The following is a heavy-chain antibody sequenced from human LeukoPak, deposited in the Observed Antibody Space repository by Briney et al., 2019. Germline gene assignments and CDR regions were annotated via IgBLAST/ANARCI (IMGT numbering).Heavy chain of an antibody. CDR2: IYYSGST. D-gene: IGHD4-23*01. CDR1: GGSISSYY. Sequence: SETLSLTCTVSGGSISSYYWSWIRQPPGKGLEWIGYIYYSGSTNSNPSLKSRVTISVDTSKNQFSMKLSSVTAADTAVYYCARDIRSGGNLDYFDYWGQRTLVTVSS. CDR3: ARDIRSGGNLDYFDY. V-gene: IGHV4-59*01. J-gene: IGHJ4*02.